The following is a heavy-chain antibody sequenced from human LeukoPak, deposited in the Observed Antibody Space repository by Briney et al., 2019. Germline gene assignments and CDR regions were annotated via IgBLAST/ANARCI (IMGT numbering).Heavy chain of an antibody. J-gene: IGHJ5*02. V-gene: IGHV3-21*01. Sequence: GGPLRLSCAASGFTFSNYTMNWVRQAPGKGLEWVSSISSRSSYIYYADSVKGRFTISRDNAKNSLYLQMNSLRAEDTAVYYCAKVWRLTPWGQGTLVTVSS. CDR2: ISSRSSYI. D-gene: IGHD3-16*01. CDR1: GFTFSNYT. CDR3: AKVWRLTP.